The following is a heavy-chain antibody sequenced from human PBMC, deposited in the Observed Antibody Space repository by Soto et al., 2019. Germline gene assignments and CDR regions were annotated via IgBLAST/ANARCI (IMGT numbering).Heavy chain of an antibody. CDR3: AREHGDYPTADVVVGMDV. J-gene: IGHJ6*02. Sequence: GGSLRLSCAASGFTFSSYGMHWVRQAPGKGLEWVAVIWYDGSNKYYADSVKGRFTISRDNSKNTLYLQMNSLRAEDTAVYYCAREHGDYPTADVVVGMDVWGQGTTVTVSS. CDR1: GFTFSSYG. D-gene: IGHD4-17*01. V-gene: IGHV3-33*01. CDR2: IWYDGSNK.